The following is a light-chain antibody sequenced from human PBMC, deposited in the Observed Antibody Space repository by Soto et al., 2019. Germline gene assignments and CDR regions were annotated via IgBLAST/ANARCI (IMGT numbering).Light chain of an antibody. CDR3: CSYTNSNTYV. CDR2: DVS. CDR1: SSDIGGYNY. J-gene: IGLJ1*01. Sequence: QPVLTQPASVSGSPGQSITISCTGTSSDIGGYNYVSWYQQHPGKAPKLMIYDVSNRPSGVSNRFSGSKSGNTASLTISGLQAEDEADYYCCSYTNSNTYVFGTGTKVTVL. V-gene: IGLV2-14*03.